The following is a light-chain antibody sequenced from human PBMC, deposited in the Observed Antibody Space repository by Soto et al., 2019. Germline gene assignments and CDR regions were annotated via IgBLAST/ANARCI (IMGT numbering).Light chain of an antibody. CDR2: DAS. Sequence: SPRALPFSIGERATLSCRVAQSVVNNYLAWYQQMPGQVPRLLISDASTRASGIPVRFSGSGSGTEFTLTISSLQSEDFGVYYCQQNYSTPLTFGRGTKVDIK. CDR3: QQNYSTPLT. V-gene: IGKV3D-7*01. J-gene: IGKJ4*01. CDR1: QSVVNNY.